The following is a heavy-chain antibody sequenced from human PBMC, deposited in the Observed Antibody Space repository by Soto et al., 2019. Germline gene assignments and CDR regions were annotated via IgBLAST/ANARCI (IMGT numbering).Heavy chain of an antibody. D-gene: IGHD3-10*01. CDR2: IYYSGST. J-gene: IGHJ5*02. Sequence: SETLSLTCTVSGGSISSSSYYWGWIRQPPGKGLEWIGSIYYSGSTYYNPSLKSRVTISVDTSKNQFSLKLSSVTAADTAVYYCARHGWFGELFSQWFDPWGQGTLVTVSS. CDR1: GGSISSSSYY. V-gene: IGHV4-39*01. CDR3: ARHGWFGELFSQWFDP.